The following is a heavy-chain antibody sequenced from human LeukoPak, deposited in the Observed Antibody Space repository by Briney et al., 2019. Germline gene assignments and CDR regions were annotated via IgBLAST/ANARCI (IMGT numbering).Heavy chain of an antibody. D-gene: IGHD1-26*01. CDR3: ARHRSGSYIRYFDF. V-gene: IGHV4-39*01. J-gene: IGHJ4*02. CDR1: GDSINTSNYF. Sequence: SETLSLTCTVCGDSINTSNYFWGWIRQSTGKGLEWIGNIYYIGTSDYNPSLKSRVTISIDTSKNQFSLNLRSVTAADTAFYYCARHRSGSYIRYFDFWGQGALVTVSS. CDR2: IYYIGTS.